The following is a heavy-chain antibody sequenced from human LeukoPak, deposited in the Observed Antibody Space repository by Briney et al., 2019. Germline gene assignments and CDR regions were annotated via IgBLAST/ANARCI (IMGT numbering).Heavy chain of an antibody. J-gene: IGHJ4*02. V-gene: IGHV3-30*18. Sequence: PGGSLRLSCAASGFPFSNHGMHWVRQAPGKGLEWVAVISYDGRNKYYADSAKGRFTISRDNSQNTLSLQMNSLRAEDTAVYYCVKDGDDSGWNYFDYWGQGTLVTVSS. CDR3: VKDGDDSGWNYFDY. CDR1: GFPFSNHG. D-gene: IGHD6-19*01. CDR2: ISYDGRNK.